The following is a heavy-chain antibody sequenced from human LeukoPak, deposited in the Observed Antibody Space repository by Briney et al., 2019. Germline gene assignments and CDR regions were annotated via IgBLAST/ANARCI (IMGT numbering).Heavy chain of an antibody. J-gene: IGHJ4*02. Sequence: GGSLRLSCAASGFTFSSYGMHWVRQAPGKGLEWVAVISYDGSNKYYADSVKGRFTTSRDNSKNTLYLQMNSLRAEDTAVYYCAKDGTAMVYDYWGQGTLVTVSS. CDR1: GFTFSSYG. D-gene: IGHD5-18*01. V-gene: IGHV3-30*18. CDR3: AKDGTAMVYDY. CDR2: ISYDGSNK.